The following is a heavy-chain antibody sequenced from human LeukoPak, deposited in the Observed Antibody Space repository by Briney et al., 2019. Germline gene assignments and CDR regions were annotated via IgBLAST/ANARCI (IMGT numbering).Heavy chain of an antibody. CDR1: GYTFTSYG. CDR2: ISAYNGNT. CDR3: ARDRKLPFTPFGMVTAGDAFDI. V-gene: IGHV1-18*01. J-gene: IGHJ3*02. D-gene: IGHD2-21*02. Sequence: GASVKVSCKASGYTFTSYGISWVRPAPGQGLEWMGWISAYNGNTNYAQKLQGRVTMTTDTSTSTAYMELRSLRSDDTAVYYCARDRKLPFTPFGMVTAGDAFDIWGQGTMVTVSS.